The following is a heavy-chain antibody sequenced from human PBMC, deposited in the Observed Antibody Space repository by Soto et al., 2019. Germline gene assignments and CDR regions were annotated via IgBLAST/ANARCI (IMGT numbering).Heavy chain of an antibody. D-gene: IGHD1-20*01. CDR3: ARVAGISYYNHMDV. CDR1: GVSLKTYY. Sequence: QVHLQESGRALVRPSETLSLTCTVSGVSLKTYYWSWIRLPPGGGLEWIGYIFSSGSPNYNPSLRSRVTMSVETSNNQFSLKMSSVTAADTAVYYCARVAGISYYNHMDVWGKGTTVTVSS. J-gene: IGHJ6*03. CDR2: IFSSGSP. V-gene: IGHV4-59*01.